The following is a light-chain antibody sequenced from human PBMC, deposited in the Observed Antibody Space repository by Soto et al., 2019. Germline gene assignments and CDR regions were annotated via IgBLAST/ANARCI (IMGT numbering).Light chain of an antibody. CDR2: YDD. CDR1: SSNIGNNA. J-gene: IGLJ3*02. Sequence: QPVLTQPPSVSAAPRQRVTISCSGSSSNIGNNAVNWYQQLPGKAPKLLIYYDDLLPSGVSDRFSGSKSGTSASLAISGLQSEDEADYYCAAWDDSLNGGVFGGGTKLTVL. CDR3: AAWDDSLNGGV. V-gene: IGLV1-36*01.